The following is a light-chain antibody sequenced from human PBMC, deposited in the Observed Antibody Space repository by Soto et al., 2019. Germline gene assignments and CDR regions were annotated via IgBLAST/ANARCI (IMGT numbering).Light chain of an antibody. CDR1: QSISGW. Sequence: DVQVTQSPSTLSAAVGDRVTITCRASQSISGWLAWYQQKPGKAPRLLIYDASSLQSGVPDRFSGSGSGTEFTLTISSLQPDDFATYYCQQYNSYSPTFGGGSKVDIK. V-gene: IGKV1-5*01. CDR3: QQYNSYSPT. J-gene: IGKJ4*01. CDR2: DAS.